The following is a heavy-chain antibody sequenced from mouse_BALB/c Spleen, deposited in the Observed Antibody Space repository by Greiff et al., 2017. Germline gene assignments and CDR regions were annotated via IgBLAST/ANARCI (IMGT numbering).Heavy chain of an antibody. CDR1: GYTFSSYW. V-gene: IGHV1-9*01. Sequence: QVQLQQSGAELMKPGASVKISCKATGYTFSSYWIEWVKQRPGHGLEWIGEILPGSGSTNYNEKFKGKATFTADTSSNTAYMQLSSLTSEDSAVYYCAIRGRYDGDDYWGQGTTLTVSS. D-gene: IGHD2-14*01. CDR3: AIRGRYDGDDY. J-gene: IGHJ2*01. CDR2: ILPGSGST.